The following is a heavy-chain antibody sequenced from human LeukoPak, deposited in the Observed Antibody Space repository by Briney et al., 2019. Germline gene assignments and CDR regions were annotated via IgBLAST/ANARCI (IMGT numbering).Heavy chain of an antibody. Sequence: GGSLRLSCTASGFTFSSFGMGWVRQAPGQGLEWVSVIYSGGSTYYADSVKGRFTIARDNSKNTLYLQMNSLRAEDTAVYYCARGSRTGRSPMDVWGKGTTVTVSS. J-gene: IGHJ6*03. CDR2: IYSGGST. V-gene: IGHV3-53*01. CDR1: GFTFSSFG. D-gene: IGHD7-27*01. CDR3: ARGSRTGRSPMDV.